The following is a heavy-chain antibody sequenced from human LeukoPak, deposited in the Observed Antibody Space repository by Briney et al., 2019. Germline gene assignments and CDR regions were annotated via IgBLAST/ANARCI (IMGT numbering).Heavy chain of an antibody. Sequence: GGSLRLSCAASGFTFSNYWIHWVRQAPGKGLVWVSRIDNAGSITTYADSVKGRFTISRDNAENTLYLQMNSLRAEDTAVYYCAKYRSGSYLDAFDIWGQGTMVTVSS. V-gene: IGHV3-74*03. CDR3: AKYRSGSYLDAFDI. CDR1: GFTFSNYW. CDR2: IDNAGSIT. J-gene: IGHJ3*02. D-gene: IGHD3-16*02.